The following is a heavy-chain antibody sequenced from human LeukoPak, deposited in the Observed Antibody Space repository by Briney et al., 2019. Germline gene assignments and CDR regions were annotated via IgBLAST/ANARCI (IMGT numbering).Heavy chain of an antibody. CDR1: GFTFSSYW. D-gene: IGHD3-10*01. Sequence: GGSLRLSCAASGFTFSSYWMGWVRQAPGKGLEWVANINQDGSETYYVDSVEGRITISRDNAKNSLYLQMNSLRAEDTAVYFCAKSNAARDASGSDYWGHGTLVTVFS. CDR2: INQDGSET. J-gene: IGHJ4*03. V-gene: IGHV3-7*01. CDR3: AKSNAARDASGSDY.